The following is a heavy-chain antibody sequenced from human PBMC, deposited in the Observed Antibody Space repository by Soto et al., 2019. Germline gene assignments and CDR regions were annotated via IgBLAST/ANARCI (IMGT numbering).Heavy chain of an antibody. Sequence: VASVKVSCKASGGTFSSYAISWVRQAPGQGLEWMGGIIPIFGTANYAQKFQGRVTITADESTSTAYMELSSLRSEDTAVYYCAREKVGYDRLIGGEVGDYYYYYGMDVWGQGTTVTVSS. V-gene: IGHV1-69*13. J-gene: IGHJ6*02. CDR2: IIPIFGTA. CDR3: AREKVGYDRLIGGEVGDYYYYYGMDV. D-gene: IGHD3-16*01. CDR1: GGTFSSYA.